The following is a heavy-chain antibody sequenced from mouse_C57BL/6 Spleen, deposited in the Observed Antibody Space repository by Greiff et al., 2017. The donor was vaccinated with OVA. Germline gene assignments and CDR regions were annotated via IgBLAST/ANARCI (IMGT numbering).Heavy chain of an antibody. V-gene: IGHV5-17*01. CDR3: ARPGYDDYAMDY. Sequence: EVQLVESGGGLVKPGGSLKLSCAASGFTFSDYGMHWVRQAPEKGLEWVAYISSGSSTIYYADTVKGRFTISRDNAKNTLFQQMTSLRSEDTAMYYCARPGYDDYAMDYWGQGTSVTVSS. J-gene: IGHJ4*01. CDR1: GFTFSDYG. CDR2: ISSGSSTI. D-gene: IGHD2-2*01.